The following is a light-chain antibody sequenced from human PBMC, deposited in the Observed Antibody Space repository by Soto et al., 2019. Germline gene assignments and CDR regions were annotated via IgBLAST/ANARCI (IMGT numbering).Light chain of an antibody. J-gene: IGKJ4*01. CDR3: QQRNSLPLT. V-gene: IGKV3-11*01. CDR2: DAS. CDR1: QSVSSY. Sequence: EIVFKHSPATIPLSPGERATLSCRSSQSVSSYLAWYQQKPGQAPRLLIYDASDRATGIPARFSGSGSGTDFTLTISSLEPEDFAVYYCQQRNSLPLTFGGGTKVDIK.